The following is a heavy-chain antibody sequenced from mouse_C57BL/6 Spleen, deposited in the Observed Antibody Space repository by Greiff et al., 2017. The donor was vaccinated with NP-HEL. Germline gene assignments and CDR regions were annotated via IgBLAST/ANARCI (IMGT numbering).Heavy chain of an antibody. Sequence: VQLQQSGPELVKPGASVKISCKASGYAFSSSWLNWVKQRPGKGLEWIGRIYPGDGDTNYNGKFKGKATLTADKSSSTAYMQLSSLTSEDSAVYFCARSDCYYVGYYAMDYWGQGTSVTVSS. D-gene: IGHD2-3*01. J-gene: IGHJ4*01. CDR2: IYPGDGDT. CDR1: GYAFSSSW. CDR3: ARSDCYYVGYYAMDY. V-gene: IGHV1-82*01.